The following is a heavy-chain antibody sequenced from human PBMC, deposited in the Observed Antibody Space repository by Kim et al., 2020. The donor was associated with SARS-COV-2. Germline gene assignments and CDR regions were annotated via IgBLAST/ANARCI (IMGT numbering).Heavy chain of an antibody. D-gene: IGHD2-8*02. CDR2: VTHGGST. CDR1: GGSFIGYY. Sequence: SETLSLTCAVSGGSFIGYYWAWIRQTPGKGLEWIGEVTHGGSTNSTPSLKDRVSISVDMAKRQFSLKLASVTAADTGVYFCARALVSTGFYNWGQGTPVTVSS. V-gene: IGHV4-34*01. CDR3: ARALVSTGFYN. J-gene: IGHJ4*02.